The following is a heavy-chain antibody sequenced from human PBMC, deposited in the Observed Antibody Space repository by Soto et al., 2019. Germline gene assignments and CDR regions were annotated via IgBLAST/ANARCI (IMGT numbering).Heavy chain of an antibody. V-gene: IGHV3-23*01. D-gene: IGHD3-3*01. CDR1: GVTFSSYA. CDR2: VSKSGLDT. CDR3: ARGYDFWSGYYYPYGMDV. Sequence: GGSLRLSCVASGVTFSSYAMSWVRQAPGKGLEWVSAVSKSGLDTNYADFVKGRFTISRDNSKNTLYLQMNSLRAEDTAVYYCARGYDFWSGYYYPYGMDVWGQGTLVTVSS. J-gene: IGHJ6*02.